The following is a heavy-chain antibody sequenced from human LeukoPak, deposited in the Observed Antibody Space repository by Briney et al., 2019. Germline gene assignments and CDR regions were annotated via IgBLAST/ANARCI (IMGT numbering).Heavy chain of an antibody. CDR3: TTVLTGTTRGY. D-gene: IGHD1-20*01. V-gene: IGHV3-15*01. Sequence: GGSLRLSCEASGFTFSNAWMSWDRQAPGKGREWVGRIKSKTDGGTTDYAAPVKGRFTISREDSKNTLYLQMNSLKTEDTAVYYCTTVLTGTTRGYWGQGTLVTVSS. CDR2: IKSKTDGGTT. CDR1: GFTFSNAW. J-gene: IGHJ4*02.